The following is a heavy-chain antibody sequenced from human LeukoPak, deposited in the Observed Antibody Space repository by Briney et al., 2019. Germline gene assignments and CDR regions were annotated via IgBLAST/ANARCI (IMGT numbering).Heavy chain of an antibody. CDR2: ISSSGSTI. V-gene: IGHV3-48*03. J-gene: IGHJ6*04. D-gene: IGHD3-10*02. CDR1: GFTFNTYE. CDR3: AELGITMIGGV. Sequence: PGGSLRLSCVASGFTFNTYEMNWVRQPPGKGLEWVSYISSSGSTIYYADSVKGRFTISRDNAKNSLYLQMNSLRAEDTAVYYCAELGITMIGGVWGKGTTVTISS.